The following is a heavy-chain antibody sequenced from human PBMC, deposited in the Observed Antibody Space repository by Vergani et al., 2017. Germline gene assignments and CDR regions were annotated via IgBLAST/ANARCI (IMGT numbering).Heavy chain of an antibody. V-gene: IGHV3-48*04. CDR1: GLTFSSYS. CDR2: ISSSSSTI. D-gene: IGHD3-22*01. J-gene: IGHJ6*03. Sequence: EVQLVESGGGLVQPGGSLRLSCAASGLTFSSYSMNWVRQAPGKGLEWVSYISSSSSTIYYADSVKGRFTISRDNAKTSLYLQMNSLRAEDTAVYYCASHYYYDSSGYQNYYYYMDVWGKGTTVTVSS. CDR3: ASHYYYDSSGYQNYYYYMDV.